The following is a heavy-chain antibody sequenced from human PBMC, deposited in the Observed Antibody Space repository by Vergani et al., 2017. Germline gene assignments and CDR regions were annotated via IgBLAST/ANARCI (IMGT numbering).Heavy chain of an antibody. D-gene: IGHD2-2*02. CDR1: GFTFSSYS. CDR2: ISSSSSYI. V-gene: IGHV3-21*02. J-gene: IGHJ1*01. Sequence: EVRLLESGGGLVQPGGSLRLSCAASGFTFSSYSMNWVRQAPGKGLEWVSSISSSSSYIYYADSVKGRFTISRDNAKNSLYLQMNSLRAEDTAVYYCAKPLGYCSSTSCYTYFQHWGQGTLVTVSS. CDR3: AKPLGYCSSTSCYTYFQH.